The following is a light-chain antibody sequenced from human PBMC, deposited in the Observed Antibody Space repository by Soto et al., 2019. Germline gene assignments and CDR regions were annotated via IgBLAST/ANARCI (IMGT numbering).Light chain of an antibody. CDR1: ESVTDY. CDR3: HQYGNSPQT. Sequence: EIVLTQSPATLSLSPGERGTLSCRASESVTDYLAWYQQKPGQAPRLLIYGASSRATGIPDRFSGSGSGTVFTLTINILEPDDIAVYYCHQYGNSPQTFGQGTKVDIK. V-gene: IGKV3-20*01. CDR2: GAS. J-gene: IGKJ1*01.